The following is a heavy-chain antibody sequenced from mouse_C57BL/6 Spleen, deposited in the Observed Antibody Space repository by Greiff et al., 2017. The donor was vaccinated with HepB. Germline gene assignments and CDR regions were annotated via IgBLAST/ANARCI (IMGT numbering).Heavy chain of an antibody. V-gene: IGHV1-55*01. J-gene: IGHJ4*01. Sequence: QVQLKESGAELVKPGASVKMSCKASGYTFTSYWITWVKQRPGQGLEWIGDIYPGSGSTNYNEKFKSKATLTVDTSSSTAYMQLSSLTSEDSAVYYCARGGDGYRAMDYWGQGTSVTVSS. CDR1: GYTFTSYW. D-gene: IGHD2-3*01. CDR2: IYPGSGST. CDR3: ARGGDGYRAMDY.